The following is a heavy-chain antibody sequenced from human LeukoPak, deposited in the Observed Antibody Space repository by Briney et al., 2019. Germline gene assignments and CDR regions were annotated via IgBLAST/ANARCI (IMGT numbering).Heavy chain of an antibody. CDR1: GGSLSSYY. CDR2: IYTSGST. Sequence: PSETLSLTCTVSGGSLSSYYWSWIRQPAGKGLEWIGRIYTSGSTNYNPSLKSRVTMSVDTSKNQFSLKLSSVTAADTAVYYCATTYDCSSTSCYTFDYWGQGTLVTVSS. D-gene: IGHD2-2*02. V-gene: IGHV4-4*07. J-gene: IGHJ4*02. CDR3: ATTYDCSSTSCYTFDY.